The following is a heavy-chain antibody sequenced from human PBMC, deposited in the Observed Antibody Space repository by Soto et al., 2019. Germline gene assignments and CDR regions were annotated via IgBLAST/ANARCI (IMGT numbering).Heavy chain of an antibody. Sequence: QVQLVESGGGVVQPGRSLRLSCAASGFTFSSYGMHWVRQAPGKGLEWVAVIWYDGSNKYYADSVKGRFTISRDNSKNTLYLQMNSLRAEDTAVYYCARVRDPYGDSEPWFDPWGQGTLVTVSS. D-gene: IGHD4-17*01. CDR1: GFTFSSYG. V-gene: IGHV3-33*01. J-gene: IGHJ5*02. CDR3: ARVRDPYGDSEPWFDP. CDR2: IWYDGSNK.